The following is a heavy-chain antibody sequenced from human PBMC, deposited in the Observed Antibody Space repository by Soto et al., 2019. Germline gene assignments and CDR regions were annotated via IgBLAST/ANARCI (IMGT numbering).Heavy chain of an antibody. Sequence: QVQLVQSGAEVKKPGASVKVSCKASGYTFSSYGISWVRQAPGQGLEWMGRISAYNGNTNYAQKRQGRVTMTRDTATSTAYMELRSLRSDDTAVYYCARDRGYNWNYGWFDPWGQGTLVTVSS. V-gene: IGHV1-18*01. CDR2: ISAYNGNT. D-gene: IGHD1-7*01. CDR1: GYTFSSYG. J-gene: IGHJ5*02. CDR3: ARDRGYNWNYGWFDP.